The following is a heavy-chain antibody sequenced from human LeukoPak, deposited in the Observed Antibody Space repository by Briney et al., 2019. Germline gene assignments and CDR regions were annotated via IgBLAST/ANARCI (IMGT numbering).Heavy chain of an antibody. CDR1: GFTFSSYS. CDR2: ISRSTSTI. J-gene: IGHJ4*02. D-gene: IGHD3-22*01. V-gene: IGHV3-48*02. CDR3: ARERDYHDSSGYY. Sequence: GGSLRLSCAASGFTFSSYSMNWVRQAPGKGLEWVSYISRSTSTIYYADSVKGRFTISRDNAKSLLYLQMNSLRDEDTAVYFCARERDYHDSSGYYWGLGTLVTVSS.